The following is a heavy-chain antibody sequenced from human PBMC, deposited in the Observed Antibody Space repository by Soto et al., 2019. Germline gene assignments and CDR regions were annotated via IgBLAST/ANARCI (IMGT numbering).Heavy chain of an antibody. J-gene: IGHJ4*02. Sequence: EVQLVASGGGLVQPGGSLRLSCVASGFTFDYYWMHWVRQAPGEGLMWVTRLQTDGSHPDYASSVKGRFTNSRDNAKNILYLQMNNLRAEDTSVYYSGRGGDPDYWGQGTLVTVSS. CDR1: GFTFDYYW. CDR2: LQTDGSHP. D-gene: IGHD2-21*02. V-gene: IGHV3-74*01. CDR3: GRGGDPDY.